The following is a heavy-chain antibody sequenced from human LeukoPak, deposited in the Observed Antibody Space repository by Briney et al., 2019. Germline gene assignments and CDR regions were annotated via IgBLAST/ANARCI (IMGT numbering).Heavy chain of an antibody. CDR2: IKATSSST. J-gene: IGHJ4*02. D-gene: IGHD3-10*01. CDR3: AKLFDSGTYNSFLHY. V-gene: IGHV3-23*01. CDR1: GFTFSNYA. Sequence: GGSVRLLCAPSGFTFSNYAMSWVRQAPGRGLEWVSAIKATSSSTFDADSVQGRFTISRDNSKNTLYLQMNSLRPEDTAIYYCAKLFDSGTYNSFLHYWAQGTLVSVSS.